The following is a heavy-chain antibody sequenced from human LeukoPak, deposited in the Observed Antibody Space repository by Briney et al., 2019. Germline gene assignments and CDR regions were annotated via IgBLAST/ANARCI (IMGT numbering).Heavy chain of an antibody. CDR3: AREKFYDNSGYDY. J-gene: IGHJ4*02. CDR2: ISGSGTTV. V-gene: IGHV3-48*04. D-gene: IGHD3-22*01. Sequence: PGGSLRLSCAASGFTLSSYWMHWVRQAPGQGLEWVAYISGSGTTVYYADSVKGRFTISRDNAKNSLFLQMNSLRAEDTADYYCAREKFYDNSGYDYWGQGTLVTVSS. CDR1: GFTLSSYW.